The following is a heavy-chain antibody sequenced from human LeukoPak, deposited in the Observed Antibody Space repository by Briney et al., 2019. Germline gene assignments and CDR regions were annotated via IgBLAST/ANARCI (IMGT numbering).Heavy chain of an antibody. J-gene: IGHJ4*02. Sequence: PSETLSLTCTVSGGSISSSSYYWGWIRQPPGKGLEWIGSIYYSGSTYYNPSLKSRVTISVDTSKNQFSLKLSSVTAADTAVYYCARLEMARPYYFDYWGQGTLVTVSS. V-gene: IGHV4-39*01. CDR2: IYYSGST. CDR1: GGSISSSSYY. CDR3: ARLEMARPYYFDY. D-gene: IGHD5-24*01.